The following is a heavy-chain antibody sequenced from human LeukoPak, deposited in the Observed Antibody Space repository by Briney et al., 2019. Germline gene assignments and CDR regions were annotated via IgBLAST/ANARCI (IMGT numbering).Heavy chain of an antibody. CDR3: AKALTTVVTRGAFDI. CDR2: ISWNSGSI. Sequence: GGSLRLSCAASGFTFDDYAMHWVRQAPGKGLEWVSGISWNSGSIDYADSVKGRFTISRDNAKNSLYLQMNSLRAEDTALYYCAKALTTVVTRGAFDIWGQGTMVTVSS. CDR1: GFTFDDYA. V-gene: IGHV3-9*01. J-gene: IGHJ3*02. D-gene: IGHD4-23*01.